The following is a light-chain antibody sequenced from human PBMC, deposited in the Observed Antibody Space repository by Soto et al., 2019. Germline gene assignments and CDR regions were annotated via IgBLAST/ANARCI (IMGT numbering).Light chain of an antibody. CDR1: QSVNSN. J-gene: IGKJ1*01. CDR2: GAS. CDR3: QQYNNWWT. V-gene: IGKV3-15*01. Sequence: EIVMTQSPATLSVSPGERATLYCRASQSVNSNLAWYQQIPGQAPRLLMYGASNRATGIPAKFSGSGSGTDFPLTISSLQSEDFAVYYCQQYNNWWTFGQGTRVEVK.